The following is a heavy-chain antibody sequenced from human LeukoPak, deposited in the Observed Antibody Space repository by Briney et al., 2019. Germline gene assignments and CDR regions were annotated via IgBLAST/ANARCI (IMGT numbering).Heavy chain of an antibody. Sequence: GASVKVSCKASGYTFTSYDINWVRQATGQGLEWMGWMNPNSGNTGYAQKFQGRVTMTRNTSISTAYMELSSLRSEDTAVYYCARGGLAAATSWGYYYYYMDVWGKGTTVTISS. V-gene: IGHV1-8*01. J-gene: IGHJ6*03. CDR3: ARGGLAAATSWGYYYYYMDV. CDR1: GYTFTSYD. D-gene: IGHD6-13*01. CDR2: MNPNSGNT.